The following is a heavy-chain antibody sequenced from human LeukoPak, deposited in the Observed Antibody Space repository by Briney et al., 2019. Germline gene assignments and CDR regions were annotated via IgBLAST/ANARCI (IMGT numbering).Heavy chain of an antibody. CDR3: ANRVGLRYYYFDY. D-gene: IGHD4-17*01. CDR1: GFS. J-gene: IGHJ4*02. V-gene: IGHV3-23*01. CDR2: IRGSGDDST. Sequence: GGSLRLSCTASGFSMSWVRQAPGKGLEWVASIRGSGDDSTYYADSVKGRFIISRDHFKNTLYLQMDSLRAEDSAVYYCANRVGLRYYYFDYWGQGTLVTVSS.